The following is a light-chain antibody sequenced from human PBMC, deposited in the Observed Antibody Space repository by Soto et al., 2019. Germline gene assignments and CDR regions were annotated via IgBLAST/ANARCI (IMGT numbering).Light chain of an antibody. CDR1: QSVSSD. Sequence: EIVMTQSPATLSVSPGERATLSSRASQSVSSDLAWYQQKPGQAPRLLIYGASTRATGIPARFSGSGSGTEFTLTVSSLLSEDFAVYYCQQYNTWPPAYTFGQGTKLEIK. CDR2: GAS. J-gene: IGKJ2*01. V-gene: IGKV3-15*01. CDR3: QQYNTWPPAYT.